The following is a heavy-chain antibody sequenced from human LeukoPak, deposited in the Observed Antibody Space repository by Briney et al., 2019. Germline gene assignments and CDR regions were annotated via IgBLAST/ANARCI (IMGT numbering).Heavy chain of an antibody. CDR3: VGLITRGY. Sequence: GGSLRLSCAASGFTFGSYAMSWVRQAPGKGLEWVSAISGSGGSTYYADSVKGRFTISRDNSKNTLYLQMTSLRAEDTAVYYCVGLITRGYWGQGTLVTVSS. CDR1: GFTFGSYA. CDR2: ISGSGGST. D-gene: IGHD3-16*01. J-gene: IGHJ4*02. V-gene: IGHV3-23*01.